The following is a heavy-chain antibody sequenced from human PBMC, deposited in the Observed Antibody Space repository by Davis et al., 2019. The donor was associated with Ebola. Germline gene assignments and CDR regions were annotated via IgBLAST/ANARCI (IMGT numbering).Heavy chain of an antibody. Sequence: AASVKVSCKASGYDFLSRGISWVRQAPGQGLEWMGWISAYNGNTNYAQKLQGRVTMTTDTSTSTAYMELRSLRSDDTALYYCARGFVVVVAATRVLDYWGQGTLVTVSS. J-gene: IGHJ4*02. D-gene: IGHD2-15*01. CDR1: GYDFLSRG. CDR3: ARGFVVVVAATRVLDY. V-gene: IGHV1-18*01. CDR2: ISAYNGNT.